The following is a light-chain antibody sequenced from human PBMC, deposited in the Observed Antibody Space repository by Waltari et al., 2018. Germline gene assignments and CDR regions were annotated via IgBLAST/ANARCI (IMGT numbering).Light chain of an antibody. V-gene: IGLV2-8*01. CDR3: SSYAGRSYVV. CDR2: DVA. CDR1: SSDIGDYNY. Sequence: QSALTQPPSASGSPGQSLTISCTGTSSDIGDYNYVSWYQQHPGKAPKLIIYDVANRPSGVPDRFSGSKSGNTASLTVSGLQTEDEADYYCSSYAGRSYVVFGGGTKLTVL. J-gene: IGLJ3*02.